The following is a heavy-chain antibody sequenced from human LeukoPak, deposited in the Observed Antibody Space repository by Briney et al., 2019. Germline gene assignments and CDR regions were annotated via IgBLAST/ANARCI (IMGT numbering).Heavy chain of an antibody. J-gene: IGHJ6*03. CDR2: ISSSSGYI. Sequence: GGSLRLSCAASGFTFSSYSMNWVRQAPGKGLEWVSSISSSSGYIYYADSVKGRFTISRDNAENSLYLQMNSLRAEDTAVYYCARVSYDFWSGYVGFPLGGYYYYMDVWGKGTTVTVSS. V-gene: IGHV3-21*01. CDR1: GFTFSSYS. D-gene: IGHD3-3*01. CDR3: ARVSYDFWSGYVGFPLGGYYYYMDV.